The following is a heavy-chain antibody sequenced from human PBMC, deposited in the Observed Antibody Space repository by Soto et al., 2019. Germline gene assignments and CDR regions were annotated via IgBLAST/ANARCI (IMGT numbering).Heavy chain of an antibody. J-gene: IGHJ5*02. D-gene: IGHD2-15*01. CDR2: INPSGGST. Sequence: QVQLVQSGAEVKKPGASVKVSCKASGYTFTSYYMHWVRQAPGQGLEWMGIINPSGGSTSYAQKFQGRVTMTRGTATSTGYMELSSLRSEDTAVYYCARGPAPGGGGSWFDPWGQGTLVTVSS. CDR1: GYTFTSYY. CDR3: ARGPAPGGGGSWFDP. V-gene: IGHV1-46*01.